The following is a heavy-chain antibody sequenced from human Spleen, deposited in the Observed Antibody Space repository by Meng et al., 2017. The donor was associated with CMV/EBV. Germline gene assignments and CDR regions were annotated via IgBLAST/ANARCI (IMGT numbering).Heavy chain of an antibody. CDR1: GGSSSSSNW. J-gene: IGHJ4*02. CDR3: ATRESKYDHNPY. Sequence: QLHGAAPGLLKPSGNLSYTVSGSGGSSSSSNWLTWVRQSPGKGLEWISEMYHNGTSNYNPSRKSRLTISMGKSNTQLSLKLITLTAADTSVYQCATRESKYDHNPYWGQGTLVTVSS. V-gene: IGHV4-4*02. CDR2: MYHNGTS. D-gene: IGHD1-14*01.